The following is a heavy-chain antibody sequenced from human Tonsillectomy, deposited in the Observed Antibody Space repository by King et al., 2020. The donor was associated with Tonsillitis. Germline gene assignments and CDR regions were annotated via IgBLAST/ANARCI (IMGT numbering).Heavy chain of an antibody. CDR3: ARLEVVIAYQSCDY. CDR1: GYSFTSYW. D-gene: IGHD2-21*01. CDR2: IYHGDSDT. Sequence: VQLVESGAEVKKPGESLKISCKGSGYSFTSYWIGWVRQMPGKGLEWVGIIYHGDSDTRYSPSFQGQVTISADKSISTAYLQWSSLKASDTAMYYCARLEVVIAYQSCDYWGQGTLVAVSS. V-gene: IGHV5-51*01. J-gene: IGHJ4*02.